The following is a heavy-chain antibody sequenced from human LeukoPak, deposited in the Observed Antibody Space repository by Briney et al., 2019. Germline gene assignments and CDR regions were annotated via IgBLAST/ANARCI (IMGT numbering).Heavy chain of an antibody. CDR2: INTDGRST. CDR1: GFTFSSYW. V-gene: IGHV3-74*01. Sequence: GGSLRLSCAASGFTFSSYWMHWVRQAPGKGLVWVSHINTDGRSTGHADSVKGRFTISRDNAKNTLYLQMNSLRAEDTAVYYCASPSAAGPSFDYWGQGTLVTVSS. J-gene: IGHJ4*02. CDR3: ASPSAAGPSFDY. D-gene: IGHD6-13*01.